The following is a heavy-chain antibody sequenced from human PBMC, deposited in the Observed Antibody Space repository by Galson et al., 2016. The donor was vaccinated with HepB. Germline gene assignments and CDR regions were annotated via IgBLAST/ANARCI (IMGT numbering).Heavy chain of an antibody. J-gene: IGHJ4*02. CDR3: ATDHGPSGWLY. D-gene: IGHD6-19*01. CDR2: IYPGGET. CDR1: GFTVSSHY. Sequence: SLRLSCAASGFTVSSHYMGWVRQAPGKGLEWVSIIYPGGETHYADSLRGRFTISRDNSKNTLYLQMNSLRAEDTAVSYCATDHGPSGWLYWGQGTLVIVSS. V-gene: IGHV3-53*01.